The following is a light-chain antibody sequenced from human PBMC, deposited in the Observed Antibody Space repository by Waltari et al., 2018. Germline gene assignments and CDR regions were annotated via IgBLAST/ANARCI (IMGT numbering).Light chain of an antibody. J-gene: IGLJ3*02. CDR1: RSNNRAGYD. V-gene: IGLV1-40*01. CDR2: GVS. Sequence: QSGLTPPPSVSGSPGQRVSLYCTGPRSNNRAGYDVHWYQQLPGTVPKLLLYGVSRRPSGVPDRFSGSTSGTSASLAITGLQAEDEATYYCQSYDSSLIPLFGGGTELTVL. CDR3: QSYDSSLIPL.